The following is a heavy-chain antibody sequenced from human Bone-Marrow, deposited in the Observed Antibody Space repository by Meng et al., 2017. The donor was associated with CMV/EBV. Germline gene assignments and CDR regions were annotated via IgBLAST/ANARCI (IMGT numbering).Heavy chain of an antibody. J-gene: IGHJ6*02. D-gene: IGHD2-2*01. CDR2: ISYDGSNK. CDR3: ARDSCSSTSCAEDYYGMDV. Sequence: GESLKISCAASGFTFSSYAMHWVRQAPGKGLEWVAVISYDGSNKYYADSVKGRFTISRDNSKNTLYLQMNSLRAEDTAVYYCARDSCSSTSCAEDYYGMDVWGQGTTVTVYS. V-gene: IGHV3-30-3*01. CDR1: GFTFSSYA.